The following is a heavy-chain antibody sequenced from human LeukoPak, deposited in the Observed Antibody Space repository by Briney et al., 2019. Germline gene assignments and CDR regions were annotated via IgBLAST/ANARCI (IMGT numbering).Heavy chain of an antibody. Sequence: GESLKISCKGSGYSFTSYWIGWVRQMPGKGLEWMGIIYPGDSDTRYSPSFRGQVTISVDKSISTAYLQWSSLKASDSAVYYCGRIDSGTYSGWGQGTLVTVSS. D-gene: IGHD1-26*01. V-gene: IGHV5-51*01. J-gene: IGHJ4*02. CDR1: GYSFTSYW. CDR2: IYPGDSDT. CDR3: GRIDSGTYSG.